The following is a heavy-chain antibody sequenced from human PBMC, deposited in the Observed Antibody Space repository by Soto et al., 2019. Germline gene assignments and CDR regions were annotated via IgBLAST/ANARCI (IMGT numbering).Heavy chain of an antibody. CDR3: ARDIGPRVCYTANDP. J-gene: IGHJ5*02. CDR1: GFTFSTYV. Sequence: GGSLRLSCAASGFTFSTYVMHWVRQAPGQGLEWVANIKEDGSEKYYADSVRGRFTISRDNARNSLYLQMNSLRAEDTAVYYCARDIGPRVCYTANDPWGQGTLVTVPQ. D-gene: IGHD2-2*02. CDR2: IKEDGSEK. V-gene: IGHV3-7*01.